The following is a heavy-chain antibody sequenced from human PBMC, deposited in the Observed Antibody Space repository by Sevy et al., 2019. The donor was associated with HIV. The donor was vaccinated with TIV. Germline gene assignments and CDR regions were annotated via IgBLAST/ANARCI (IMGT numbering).Heavy chain of an antibody. CDR3: ARGYYYGSGSYYPPDY. J-gene: IGHJ4*02. Sequence: ASVKVSCKAPGGSFSNFAYIWVRQAPGQGLEWMGMIIPIFGAPNYAQKFQDRVTITADESTNTAYMELSSLISDDTAVYYCARGYYYGSGSYYPPDYWGQRTLVTVSS. CDR2: IIPIFGAP. D-gene: IGHD3-10*01. CDR1: GGSFSNFA. V-gene: IGHV1-69*13.